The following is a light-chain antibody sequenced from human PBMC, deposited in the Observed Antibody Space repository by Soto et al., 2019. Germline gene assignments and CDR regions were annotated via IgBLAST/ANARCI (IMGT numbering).Light chain of an antibody. CDR1: QSVSSSY. J-gene: IGKJ3*01. Sequence: EIVLTQSPGTLSLSPGERATLSCRASQSVSSSYLAWYQQKPGQAPRLLIYGASSRATGIPDRFSGSGSGTDFTLTISRLEPEDFAVYYCQPYGRSPPITFGPGTRWIS. CDR3: QPYGRSPPIT. CDR2: GAS. V-gene: IGKV3-20*01.